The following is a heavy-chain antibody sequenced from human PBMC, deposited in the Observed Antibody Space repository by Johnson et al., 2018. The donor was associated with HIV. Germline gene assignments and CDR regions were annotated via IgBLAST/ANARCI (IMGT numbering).Heavy chain of an antibody. V-gene: IGHV3-30-3*02. D-gene: IGHD7-27*01. CDR2: ISYDGSHK. J-gene: IGHJ3*02. CDR1: GFTFRSYA. CDR3: AKDRNWGRLFDGFDI. Sequence: VQLVESGGGVVQPGGSLRLSCAASGFTFRSYAMHWVRQAPGKGLEWVALISYDGSHKFYADSVKGRFTISRDNSKNTLYLQMNSLRPEDTAVYYCAKDRNWGRLFDGFDIWGRGTMVTVSS.